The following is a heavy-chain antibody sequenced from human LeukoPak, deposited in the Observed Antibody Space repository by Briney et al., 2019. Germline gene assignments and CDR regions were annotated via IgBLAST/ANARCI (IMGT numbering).Heavy chain of an antibody. J-gene: IGHJ4*02. CDR3: ARDRYYDSSGYYGAPDY. Sequence: ASVKVSCKASGYTFTSYGISWVRQAPGQGLEWMGWISAYNGNTNYAQKLQGRVTRTTDTSTSTAYMELRSLRSDDTAVYYCARDRYYDSSGYYGAPDYWGQGTLVTVSS. V-gene: IGHV1-18*01. D-gene: IGHD3-22*01. CDR2: ISAYNGNT. CDR1: GYTFTSYG.